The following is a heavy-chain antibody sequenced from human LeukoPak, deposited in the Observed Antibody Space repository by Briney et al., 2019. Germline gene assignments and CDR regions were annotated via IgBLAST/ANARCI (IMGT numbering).Heavy chain of an antibody. D-gene: IGHD6-19*01. CDR3: AREQRGWYYFDY. CDR1: GFSFSTSS. V-gene: IGHV3-21*01. CDR2: ISSSSSYI. J-gene: IGHJ4*02. Sequence: GGSLRLSCAASGFSFSTSSMNWVRQAPGKGLEWVSSISSSSSYIYYADSVKGRFTISRDNAKNSLYLQMISLSAEDTAVYYCAREQRGWYYFDYWGQGSLVTVSS.